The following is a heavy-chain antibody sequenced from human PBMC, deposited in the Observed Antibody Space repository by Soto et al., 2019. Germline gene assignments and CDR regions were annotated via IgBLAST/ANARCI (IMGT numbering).Heavy chain of an antibody. V-gene: IGHV4-4*02. D-gene: IGHD5-12*01. CDR2: IYHSGST. CDR3: AGDLGQWLRYFDY. J-gene: IGHJ4*02. CDR1: GGAISSSHW. Sequence: SETLSLTCAVSGGAISSSHWWSWVRPPPGKGLEWIGVIYHSGSTNYNPSLKSRVTISVDKSKNQFSLKLSSVTAADTAVYYCAGDLGQWLRYFDYWGQGTLVTVSS.